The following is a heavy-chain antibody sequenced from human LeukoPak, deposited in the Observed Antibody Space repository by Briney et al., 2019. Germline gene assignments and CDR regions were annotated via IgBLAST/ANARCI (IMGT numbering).Heavy chain of an antibody. CDR2: IKQDGSEK. Sequence: GGSLRLSCAASGFNFSRYWMSWVRQAPGKGLEWVANIKQDGSEKYYVDSVKGRFIISRDNAKTSLDLQMNILGDEDTAVYYCARFVGIPDGWGYNWFDPWGQGTLVTVSS. CDR3: ARFVGIPDGWGYNWFDP. CDR1: GFNFSRYW. J-gene: IGHJ5*02. D-gene: IGHD7-27*01. V-gene: IGHV3-7*01.